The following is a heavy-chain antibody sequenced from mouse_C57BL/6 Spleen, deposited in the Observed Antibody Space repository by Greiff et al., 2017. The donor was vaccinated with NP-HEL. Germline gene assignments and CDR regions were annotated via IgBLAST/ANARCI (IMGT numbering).Heavy chain of an antibody. J-gene: IGHJ4*01. CDR3: ARYRAVNLYAMDY. CDR1: GFTFTDYY. Sequence: EVKLVESGGGLVQPGGSLSLSCAASGFTFTDYYMSWVRQPPGKALEWLGFIRNKANGYTTEYSASVKGRFTISRDNSQSILYLQMNALRAEDSATYYCARYRAVNLYAMDYWGQGTSVTVSS. D-gene: IGHD3-3*01. V-gene: IGHV7-3*01. CDR2: IRNKANGYTT.